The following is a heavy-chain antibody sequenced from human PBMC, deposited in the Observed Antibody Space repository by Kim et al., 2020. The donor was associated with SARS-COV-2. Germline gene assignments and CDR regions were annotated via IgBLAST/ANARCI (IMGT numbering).Heavy chain of an antibody. CDR3: AREAEWVGATS. J-gene: IGHJ5*02. V-gene: IGHV4-39*07. CDR2: MYYIGRT. Sequence: SETLSLTCTVSGGSISGSSDFWGWIRQPPGKGLEWIGSMYYIGRTYYNPSLKSRVTISIDTSKNQVSLKMTSVTAADTAVYYCAREAEWVGATSWGLGTLAT. CDR1: GGSISGSSDF. D-gene: IGHD1-26*01.